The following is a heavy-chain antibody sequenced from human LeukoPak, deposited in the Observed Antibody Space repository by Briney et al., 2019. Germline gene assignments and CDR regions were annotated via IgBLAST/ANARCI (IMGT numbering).Heavy chain of an antibody. CDR1: GYTLTELS. Sequence: ASVKVSCKVSGYTLTELSMHWVRQAPGKGLEWMGGFDPEDGETFYAQKFQGRVTMTEDTSTDTAYMELSSLRSEDTAVYYCARPTYDSSDYEYFQHWGQGTLVTVSS. CDR3: ARPTYDSSDYEYFQH. D-gene: IGHD3-22*01. J-gene: IGHJ1*01. V-gene: IGHV1-24*01. CDR2: FDPEDGET.